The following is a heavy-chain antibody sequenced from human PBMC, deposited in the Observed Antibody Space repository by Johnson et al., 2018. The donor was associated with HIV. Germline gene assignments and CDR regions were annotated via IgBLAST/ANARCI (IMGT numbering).Heavy chain of an antibody. CDR3: ARDGAIPPGQYCSGGSCHGGDAFDI. V-gene: IGHV3-7*01. CDR1: GFTFNRYG. CDR2: IKQDGSEK. D-gene: IGHD2-15*01. Sequence: VQLVESGGGVVQPGRSLRLACVASGFTFNRYGLHWVRQAPGRGLEWVANIKQDGSEKYYVDSVKGRFSISRDNAKNSLFLQMNSLRAEDTAVYYCARDGAIPPGQYCSGGSCHGGDAFDIWGQGTMVTVSS. J-gene: IGHJ3*02.